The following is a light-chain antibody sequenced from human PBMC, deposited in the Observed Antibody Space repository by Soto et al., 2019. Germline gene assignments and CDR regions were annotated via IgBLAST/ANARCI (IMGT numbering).Light chain of an antibody. V-gene: IGKV3-20*01. Sequence: EIVLTQSPGSLSLSPGERATLSCRASQSVKNNYLAWFQQKGGQAPRLLIYAASSRPTGIPDRFSGSGSGTVFTLTISGLEPGDFAVYFRQQYASSPWTFGQGTKV. CDR2: AAS. CDR1: QSVKNNY. J-gene: IGKJ1*01. CDR3: QQYASSPWT.